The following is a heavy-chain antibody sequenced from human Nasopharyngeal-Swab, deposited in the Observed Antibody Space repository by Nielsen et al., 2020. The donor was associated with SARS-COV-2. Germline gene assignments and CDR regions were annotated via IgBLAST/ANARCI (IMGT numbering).Heavy chain of an antibody. CDR3: AAVSKVGATSWALGDWFDP. CDR1: GGTFSSYA. V-gene: IGHV1-69*10. Sequence: SVKVSCKASGGTFSSYAISWVRQAPGQGLEWMGGIIPILGIAIYAQKFQGRVTMTEDTSTDTAYMELSSLRSEDTAVYYCAAVSKVGATSWALGDWFDPWGQGTLVTVSS. CDR2: IIPILGIA. D-gene: IGHD1-26*01. J-gene: IGHJ5*02.